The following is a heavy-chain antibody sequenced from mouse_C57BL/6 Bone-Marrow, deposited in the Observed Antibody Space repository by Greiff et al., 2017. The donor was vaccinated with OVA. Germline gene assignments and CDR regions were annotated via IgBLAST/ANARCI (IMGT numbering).Heavy chain of an antibody. CDR3: ARYAGDAMDN. D-gene: IGHD2-10*02. CDR2: ISDGGSYT. V-gene: IGHV5-4*03. CDR1: GFTFSSYA. Sequence: EVMLVESGGGLVKPGGSLKLSCAASGFTFSSYAMSWVRQTPEKRLEWVATISDGGSYTYYPDNVKGRFTISRDNAKNNLYLQMSHLKSEDTAMYYCARYAGDAMDNWGQGTSVTVSS. J-gene: IGHJ4*01.